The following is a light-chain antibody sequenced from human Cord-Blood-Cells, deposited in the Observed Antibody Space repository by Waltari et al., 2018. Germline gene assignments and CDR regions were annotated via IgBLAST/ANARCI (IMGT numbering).Light chain of an antibody. CDR2: GAS. CDR1: QSVSSSY. V-gene: IGKV3-20*01. Sequence: EIVLTQSPGTLSLSPGERATLSCRASQSVSSSYLAWYQQKPGKAPRLLIYGASSMATGIPARFSGSGSGTDFTLTISSLEPEDFAVYYCQQYGSTPLTFGPGTKVDIK. J-gene: IGKJ3*01. CDR3: QQYGSTPLT.